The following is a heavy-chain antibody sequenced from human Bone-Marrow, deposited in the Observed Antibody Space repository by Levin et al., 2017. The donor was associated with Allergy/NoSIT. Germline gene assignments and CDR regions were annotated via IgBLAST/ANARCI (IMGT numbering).Heavy chain of an antibody. Sequence: GGSLRLSCATSGFTFPNYWMHWVRQVPGKGLEWVSRIKSDGSSKFYADSVRGRFTISRDNSKNMVFLQMNSLRVEDTAVYYCARDSHNSPRGGRFRYNYYGMDVWGQGTTVTVSS. CDR1: GFTFPNYW. CDR3: ARDSHNSPRGGRFRYNYYGMDV. D-gene: IGHD6-25*01. CDR2: IKSDGSSK. V-gene: IGHV3-74*01. J-gene: IGHJ6*02.